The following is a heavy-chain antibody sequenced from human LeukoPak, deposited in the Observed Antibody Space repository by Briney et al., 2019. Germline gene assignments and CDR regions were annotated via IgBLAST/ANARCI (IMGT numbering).Heavy chain of an antibody. V-gene: IGHV3-7*03. D-gene: IGHD6-13*01. CDR3: ARDSGGRVYNY. CDR2: IKQDGSET. Sequence: GGSLRLSCAASGFTFTTFWMTWVRQAPGKGLEWVANIKQDGSETYYVDSVKGRFTISRDNAKNSLYLQMNSLRAEDTAVYYCARDSGGRVYNYWGQGTLVTVSS. CDR1: GFTFTTFW. J-gene: IGHJ4*02.